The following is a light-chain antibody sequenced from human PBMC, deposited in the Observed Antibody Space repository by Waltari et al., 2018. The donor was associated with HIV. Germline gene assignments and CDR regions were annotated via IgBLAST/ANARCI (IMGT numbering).Light chain of an antibody. CDR1: QTVSSN. J-gene: IGKJ1*01. CDR2: GAS. Sequence: EIVMTQSPATLSVSPGERATLSCRASQTVSSNLAWYQQKPGQAPRLLIHGASSRATGVPARFSGSGSGTEFTLTISSLQSEDFAVYYCHQYGTAPRTFGQGTKVEI. CDR3: HQYGTAPRT. V-gene: IGKV3-15*01.